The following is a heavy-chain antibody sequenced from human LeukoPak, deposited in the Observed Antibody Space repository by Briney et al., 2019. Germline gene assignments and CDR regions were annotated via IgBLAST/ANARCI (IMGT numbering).Heavy chain of an antibody. CDR1: GGSISSSSYY. CDR3: ARGPGAAAPFNY. J-gene: IGHJ4*02. D-gene: IGHD6-13*01. Sequence: SETLSLTCTVSGGSISSSSYYWGWIRQPPGKGLEWIGSIYYSGSTYYNPSLKSRVTISVDTSKNQFSLKLSSVTAADTAVYYCARGPGAAAPFNYWGQGTLVTVSS. V-gene: IGHV4-39*07. CDR2: IYYSGST.